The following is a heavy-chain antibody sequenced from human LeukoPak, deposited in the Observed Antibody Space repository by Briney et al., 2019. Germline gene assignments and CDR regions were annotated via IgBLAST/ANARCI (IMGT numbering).Heavy chain of an antibody. V-gene: IGHV3-48*03. CDR3: AREPSGGYCSSSSCSRYFQY. CDR2: INHRGATT. CDR1: GITFSSYE. Sequence: GGSLRLSCAASGITFSSYEMTWVRQAPGKGLEWISYINHRGATTHYADSVRGRFTISRDNTRNSLYLQLSFLRPEDTAVYYCAREPSGGYCSSSSCSRYFQYWGQGTLVTVSS. D-gene: IGHD2-2*01. J-gene: IGHJ1*01.